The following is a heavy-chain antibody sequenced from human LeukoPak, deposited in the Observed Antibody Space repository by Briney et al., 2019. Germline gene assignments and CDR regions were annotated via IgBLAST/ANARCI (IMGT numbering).Heavy chain of an antibody. CDR3: ARHIKKAGLHNYYYMDV. J-gene: IGHJ6*03. CDR1: GYSFSSYW. D-gene: IGHD5-24*01. V-gene: IGHV5-51*01. Sequence: GESLKISCKGSGYSFSSYWIGWVRQMPGKGLEWMGIIYPGDSDTRYSPSFQGQVIISADKSISTAYLQWSSLKASDTAMYYCARHIKKAGLHNYYYMDVWGKGTTVTVSS. CDR2: IYPGDSDT.